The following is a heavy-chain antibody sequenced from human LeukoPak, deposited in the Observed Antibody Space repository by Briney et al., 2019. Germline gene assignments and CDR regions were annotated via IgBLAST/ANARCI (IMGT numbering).Heavy chain of an antibody. CDR2: IRSKAYGGTA. Sequence: GGSLRLSCTTSGFTFGDYAMSWFRQAPGKGLEWVGFIRSKAYGGTAEYAASVKGRFTISRDDSKSVAYLQMNSLKTEDTAVYYCTRAPDFGGNSPPDAFDIWGQGTMVTVSS. J-gene: IGHJ3*02. CDR3: TRAPDFGGNSPPDAFDI. D-gene: IGHD4-23*01. V-gene: IGHV3-49*03. CDR1: GFTFGDYA.